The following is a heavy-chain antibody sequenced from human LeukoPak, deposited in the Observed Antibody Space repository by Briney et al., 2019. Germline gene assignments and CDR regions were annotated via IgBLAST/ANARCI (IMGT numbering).Heavy chain of an antibody. CDR2: ISGSGGST. V-gene: IGHV3-23*01. Sequence: PGGSLRLSCAASGFTFSSYAMSWVRQAPGKGLEWVSAISGSGGSTYYADSVKGRFTISRDNSKNTLYLQMNSLRAEDTAVYYCAKGREDRPYSSGWYIRGNYFDYWGQGTLVTVSS. D-gene: IGHD6-19*01. J-gene: IGHJ4*02. CDR1: GFTFSSYA. CDR3: AKGREDRPYSSGWYIRGNYFDY.